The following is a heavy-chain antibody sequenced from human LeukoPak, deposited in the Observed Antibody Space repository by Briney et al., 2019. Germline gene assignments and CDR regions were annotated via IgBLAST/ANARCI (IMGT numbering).Heavy chain of an antibody. J-gene: IGHJ5*02. V-gene: IGHV4-59*12. CDR3: ARTKPYGSGSYDRTNWFDP. D-gene: IGHD3-10*01. CDR2: IYYSGST. Sequence: SETLSLTCTVSGGSISSYYWSWIRQPPGKGLEWIGYIYYSGSTNYNPSLKSRVTISVDTSKNQFSLKLSSVTAADTAVYYCARTKPYGSGSYDRTNWFDPWGQGTLVTVSS. CDR1: GGSISSYY.